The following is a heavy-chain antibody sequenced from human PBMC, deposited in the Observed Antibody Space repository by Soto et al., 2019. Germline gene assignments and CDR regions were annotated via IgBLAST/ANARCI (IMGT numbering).Heavy chain of an antibody. J-gene: IGHJ4*02. V-gene: IGHV4-31*03. CDR3: ARQNPYSSGSYYFDF. CDR2: IYYNGSP. D-gene: IGHD6-19*01. CDR1: GVSIRSGGYY. Sequence: PXETLSLTCTGSGVSIRSGGYYWSWIRQHPGKGLEWIGYIYYNGSPYYNPSLKSRVTISVDPSKNRFSLDLNSVTAADTAVYYCARQNPYSSGSYYFDFWGQGALVTVSS.